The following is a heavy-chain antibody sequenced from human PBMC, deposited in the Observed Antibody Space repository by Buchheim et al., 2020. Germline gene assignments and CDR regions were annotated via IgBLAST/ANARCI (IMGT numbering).Heavy chain of an antibody. CDR3: ARDLDYYGSGYGMDV. D-gene: IGHD3-10*01. J-gene: IGHJ6*02. V-gene: IGHV4-59*01. CDR2: TYYSGST. Sequence: QVQLQESGPGLVKPSETLSLTCTVSGGSISSYYWSWIRQPPGKGLEWIGYTYYSGSTNYNPSLKSRVTISVDTSKNQFPLKLSSVTAADTAAYYCARDLDYYGSGYGMDVWGQGTT. CDR1: GGSISSYY.